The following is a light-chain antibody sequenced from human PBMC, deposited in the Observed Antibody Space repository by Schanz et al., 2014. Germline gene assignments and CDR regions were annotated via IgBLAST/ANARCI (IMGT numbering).Light chain of an antibody. Sequence: QSALTQPPSVSGSPGQSVTISCTGTSSDVGSYNRVSWYQQPPGTAPKLMIYEVSNRPSGVPDRFSGSKSDNTASLTISGLQAEDEADYYCSSYSGSDIVLFGGGTKLTVL. CDR1: SSDVGSYNR. CDR3: SSYSGSDIVL. V-gene: IGLV2-18*02. J-gene: IGLJ2*01. CDR2: EVS.